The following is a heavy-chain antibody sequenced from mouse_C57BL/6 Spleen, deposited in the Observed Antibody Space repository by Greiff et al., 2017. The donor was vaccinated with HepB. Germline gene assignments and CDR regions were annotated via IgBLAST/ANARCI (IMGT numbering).Heavy chain of an antibody. CDR2: ISSGSSTI. V-gene: IGHV5-17*01. D-gene: IGHD2-1*01. Sequence: DVKLVESGGGLVKPGGSLKLSCAASGFTFSDYGMHWVRQAPEKGLEWVAYISSGSSTIYYADTVKGRFTISRDNAKNTLLLQMTSLRSEDTAMYYCARGYGNYFDYWGQGTTLTVSS. J-gene: IGHJ2*01. CDR3: ARGYGNYFDY. CDR1: GFTFSDYG.